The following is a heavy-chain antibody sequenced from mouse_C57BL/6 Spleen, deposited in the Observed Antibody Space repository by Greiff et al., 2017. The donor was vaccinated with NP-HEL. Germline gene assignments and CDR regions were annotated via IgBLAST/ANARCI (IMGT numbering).Heavy chain of an antibody. CDR3: TTPHYYGSSYNFDY. V-gene: IGHV14-1*01. CDR2: IDPEDGDT. D-gene: IGHD1-1*01. Sequence: EVKLMESGAELVRPGASVKLSCTASGFNIKDYYMHWVKQRPEQGLEWIGRIDPEDGDTEYAPKFQGKATMTADTSSNTAYLQLSSLTSEDTAVYYCTTPHYYGSSYNFDYWGQGTTLTVSS. CDR1: GFNIKDYY. J-gene: IGHJ2*01.